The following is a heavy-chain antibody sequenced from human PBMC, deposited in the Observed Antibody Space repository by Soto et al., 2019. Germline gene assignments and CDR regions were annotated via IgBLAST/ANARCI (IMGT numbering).Heavy chain of an antibody. V-gene: IGHV1-69*13. CDR1: GGTFSSYA. CDR2: IIPIFGTA. J-gene: IGHJ4*02. CDR3: ARDMGETMITFGGVIVPAPFDY. Sequence: SVKVSCKASGGTFSSYAISWVRQAPGQGLEWMGGIIPIFGTANYAQKFQGRVTITADESTSTAYMELSSLRSEDTAVYYCARDMGETMITFGGVIVPAPFDYWGEGTLVTVSS. D-gene: IGHD3-16*02.